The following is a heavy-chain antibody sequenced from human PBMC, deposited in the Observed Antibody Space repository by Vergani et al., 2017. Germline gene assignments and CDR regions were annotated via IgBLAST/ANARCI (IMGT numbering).Heavy chain of an antibody. Sequence: EVQLVESGGGLVQPGGSLRLSCAASGFTFSSYWMHWVRQAPGKGLEWVSSISSSSSYIYYADSEKGRFTFSRDNAKNSLCLQMNSLRAEDTAVYYCTREGPWLGEATFDYWGQGTLVTVSS. CDR1: GFTFSSYW. CDR3: TREGPWLGEATFDY. J-gene: IGHJ4*02. V-gene: IGHV3-21*06. D-gene: IGHD3-10*01. CDR2: ISSSSSYI.